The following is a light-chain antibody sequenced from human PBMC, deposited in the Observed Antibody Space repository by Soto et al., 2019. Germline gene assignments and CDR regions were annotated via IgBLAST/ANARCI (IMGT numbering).Light chain of an antibody. J-gene: IGKJ4*01. CDR2: KAS. CDR3: QQYNSYPLT. Sequence: DIQMTQSPSTLSASVGARVTITRRASQSISSWLAWYKQKPGKAPKLMSYKASSLESGVPSRVSGSGSGTEFTLTISSLKPDDFETYYCQQYNSYPLTFGGGTKVDIK. V-gene: IGKV1-5*03. CDR1: QSISSW.